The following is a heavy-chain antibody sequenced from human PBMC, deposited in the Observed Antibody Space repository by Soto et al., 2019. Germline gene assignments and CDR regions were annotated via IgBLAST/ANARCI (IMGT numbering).Heavy chain of an antibody. CDR3: ARGSNSRIAAAGTFFGYYMDV. CDR1: GYTFTSYA. Sequence: GASVKVSCKASGYTFTSYAMHWVRQAPGQRLEWMGWINAGNGNTKYSQKFQGRVTITRDTSASTAYMELSSLRSEDTAVYYCARGSNSRIAAAGTFFGYYMDVWGKGTTVTVSS. V-gene: IGHV1-3*01. D-gene: IGHD6-13*01. CDR2: INAGNGNT. J-gene: IGHJ6*03.